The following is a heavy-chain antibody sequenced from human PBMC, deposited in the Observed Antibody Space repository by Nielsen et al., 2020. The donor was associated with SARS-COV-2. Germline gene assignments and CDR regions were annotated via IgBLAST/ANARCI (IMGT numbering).Heavy chain of an antibody. J-gene: IGHJ6*02. CDR3: ARVKGSGSYYNVYYYGMDV. D-gene: IGHD3-10*01. Sequence: SETLSLTCTVSGGSISSYYWSWIRQHPGKGLEWIGYIYYSGSTYYNPSLKSRVTISVDTSKNQFSLKLSSVTAADTAVYYCARVKGSGSYYNVYYYGMDVWGQGTTVTVSS. CDR2: IYYSGST. V-gene: IGHV4-59*06. CDR1: GGSISSYY.